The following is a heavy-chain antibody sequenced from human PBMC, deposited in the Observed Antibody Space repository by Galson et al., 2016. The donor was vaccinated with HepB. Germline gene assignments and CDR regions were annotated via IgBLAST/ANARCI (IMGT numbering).Heavy chain of an antibody. Sequence: SLRLSCAASGFTSTNAWMSWVRQAPGKGLEWVGRIRGKSDGGTTDYAAAVKGRFTISRDDSKNTLYLQMSSLTTEDTAVYYCTARAAKGGQGTLVTVSS. D-gene: IGHD2-15*01. J-gene: IGHJ4*02. CDR1: GFTSTNAW. CDR2: IRGKSDGGTT. CDR3: TARAAK. V-gene: IGHV3-15*01.